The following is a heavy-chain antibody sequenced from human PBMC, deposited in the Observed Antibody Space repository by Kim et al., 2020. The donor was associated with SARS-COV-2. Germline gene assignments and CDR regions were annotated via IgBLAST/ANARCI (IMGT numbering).Heavy chain of an antibody. CDR3: ARGTQNTRLKRWQWLVVAFDI. J-gene: IGHJ3*02. Sequence: GGSLRLSCAASGFTFSSYAMHWVRQAPGKGLEWVAVISYDGSNKYYVDSVKGRFTISRDNSKNTLYLQMNSLRAEDTAVYYCARGTQNTRLKRWQWLVVAFDIWGQGTMVTVSS. CDR2: ISYDGSNK. V-gene: IGHV3-30*04. CDR1: GFTFSSYA. D-gene: IGHD6-19*01.